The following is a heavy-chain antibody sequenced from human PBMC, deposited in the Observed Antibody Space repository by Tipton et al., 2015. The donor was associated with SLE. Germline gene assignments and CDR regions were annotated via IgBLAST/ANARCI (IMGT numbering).Heavy chain of an antibody. CDR1: GGSISSYY. CDR3: ARGNTIFGVGY. Sequence: TLSLTCTVSGGSISSYYWSWIRQPPGKGLEWIGYIYYSGSTYYNPSLKSRVTISVDTSKNQFSLKLSSVTAADTAVYYCARGNTIFGVGYWGQGTLVTVSS. D-gene: IGHD3-3*01. CDR2: IYYSGST. J-gene: IGHJ4*02. V-gene: IGHV4-59*06.